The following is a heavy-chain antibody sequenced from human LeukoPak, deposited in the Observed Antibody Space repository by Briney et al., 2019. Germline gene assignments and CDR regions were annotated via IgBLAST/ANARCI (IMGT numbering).Heavy chain of an antibody. CDR1: GYTFTSYD. J-gene: IGHJ3*02. Sequence: ASVKVSCKASGYTFTSYDINWVRQATGQGLEWMGWMNPNSGNTGYAQKFQGRVTITRNTSISTAYMELSSLRSEDTAVYYCARDLESITFGGVIVDGAFDIWGQGTMVTVSS. D-gene: IGHD3-16*02. V-gene: IGHV1-8*03. CDR2: MNPNSGNT. CDR3: ARDLESITFGGVIVDGAFDI.